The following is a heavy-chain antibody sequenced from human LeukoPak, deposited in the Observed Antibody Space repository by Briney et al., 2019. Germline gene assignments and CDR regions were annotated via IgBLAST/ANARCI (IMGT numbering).Heavy chain of an antibody. CDR2: IYYSGST. V-gene: IGHV4-59*01. CDR3: ARDSAYYYDSSGYSNDAFDI. D-gene: IGHD3-22*01. J-gene: IGHJ3*02. CDR1: GGSISSYY. Sequence: SETLSLTCTVSGGSISSYYWSWIRQPPGKGLEWIGYIYYSGSTSYNPSLKSRVTISVDTSKNQFSLKLSSVTAADTAVYYCARDSAYYYDSSGYSNDAFDIWGQGTMVTVSS.